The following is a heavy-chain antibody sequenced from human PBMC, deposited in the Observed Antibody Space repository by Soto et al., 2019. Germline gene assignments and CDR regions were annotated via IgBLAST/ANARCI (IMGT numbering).Heavy chain of an antibody. D-gene: IGHD3-10*01. CDR1: GFTFSSYG. Sequence: GSLRLSCAASGFTFSSYGMHWVRQAPGKGLEWVAVISYDGSNKYYADSVKGRFTISRDNSKNTLYLQMNSLRAEDTAVYYCAIDNSGMARLGAFDIWGQGIMVNV. CDR2: ISYDGSNK. CDR3: AIDNSGMARLGAFDI. J-gene: IGHJ3*02. V-gene: IGHV3-30*03.